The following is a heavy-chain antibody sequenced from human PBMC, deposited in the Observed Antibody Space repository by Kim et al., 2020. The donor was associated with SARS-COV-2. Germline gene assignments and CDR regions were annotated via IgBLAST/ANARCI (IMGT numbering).Heavy chain of an antibody. CDR2: IYESGST. Sequence: SETLSRTCTVSGFSVTTGYYWGWIRQPPGKGLEWIGSIYESGSTHYKASLKSRVTISVDTSRNQFSLNLRSVTAADTAVYYCARDGTSYDFVWGSPAAGATFDSWGQGTRVIVSS. CDR3: ARDGTSYDFVWGSPAAGATFDS. D-gene: IGHD3-16*01. V-gene: IGHV4-38-2*02. J-gene: IGHJ3*02. CDR1: GFSVTTGYY.